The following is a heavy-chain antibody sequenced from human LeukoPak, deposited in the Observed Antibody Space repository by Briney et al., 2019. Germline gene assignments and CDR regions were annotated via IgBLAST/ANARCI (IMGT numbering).Heavy chain of an antibody. CDR1: GGSISSYY. CDR2: IYYSGST. Sequence: SETLSLTCTVSGGSISSYYWSWIRQPPGKGLEWIGYIYYSGSTNYNPSLKSRVTISVDTSKNQFSLKLSSVTAADTAVYYCARGDPRTYYDFRSGYSFDYWGQGTLVTVSS. J-gene: IGHJ4*02. CDR3: ARGDPRTYYDFRSGYSFDY. V-gene: IGHV4-59*01. D-gene: IGHD3-3*01.